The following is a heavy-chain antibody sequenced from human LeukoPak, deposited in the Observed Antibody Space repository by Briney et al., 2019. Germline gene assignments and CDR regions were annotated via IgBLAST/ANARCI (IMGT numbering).Heavy chain of an antibody. V-gene: IGHV4-38-2*02. Sequence: PSETLSLTCTVSGYSISSGYYWGWIRQPPGKGLEWIGSIYHSGSTYYNPSLKSRVTISVDTSKNQFSLKLSSVTAADTAVYYCARAFSSGPGNWFDPWGQGTLVTVSS. CDR1: GYSISSGYY. D-gene: IGHD6-19*01. CDR3: ARAFSSGPGNWFDP. J-gene: IGHJ5*02. CDR2: IYHSGST.